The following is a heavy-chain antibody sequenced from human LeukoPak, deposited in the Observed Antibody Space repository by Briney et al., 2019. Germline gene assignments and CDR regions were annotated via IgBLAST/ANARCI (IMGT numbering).Heavy chain of an antibody. V-gene: IGHV3-21*01. D-gene: IGHD6-19*01. J-gene: IGHJ4*02. Sequence: GGSLRLSCAASGFTFSSYSMNWVRQAPGKGLEGVSSISSSSSYIYYADSVKGRFTISRDNAKNSLYLEMNSLRAEDTAVYYCARDSSSGWYSFDYWGQGTLVTVSS. CDR1: GFTFSSYS. CDR3: ARDSSSGWYSFDY. CDR2: ISSSSSYI.